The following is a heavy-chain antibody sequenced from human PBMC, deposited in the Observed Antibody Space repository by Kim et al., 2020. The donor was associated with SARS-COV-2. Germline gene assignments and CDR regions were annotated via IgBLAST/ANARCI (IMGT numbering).Heavy chain of an antibody. V-gene: IGHV4-4*07. CDR3: ARDFKFGSNPPAYYYYGMDV. CDR1: GGSISSYY. J-gene: IGHJ6*02. Sequence: SETLSLTCTVSGGSISSYYWSWIRQPAGKGLEWIGRIYTSGSTNYNPSLKSRVTMSVDTSKNQFSLKLSSVTAADTAVYYCARDFKFGSNPPAYYYYGMDVWGQGTTVTVSS. CDR2: IYTSGST. D-gene: IGHD3-16*01.